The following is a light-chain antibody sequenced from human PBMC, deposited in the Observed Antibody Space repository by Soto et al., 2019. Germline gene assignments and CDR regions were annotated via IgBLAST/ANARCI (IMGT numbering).Light chain of an antibody. CDR3: SSFTTSNIWV. V-gene: IGLV2-14*01. J-gene: IGLJ3*02. Sequence: QSALTQPASVSGSPGQSIAISCTGTSSDVGKYNYVSWYQQYPGTAPKLIIYEVSNRPSGVSNRFSGSKSGNTASLTISGLLPEDEADYYCSSFTTSNIWVFGGGIKLTVL. CDR2: EVS. CDR1: SSDVGKYNY.